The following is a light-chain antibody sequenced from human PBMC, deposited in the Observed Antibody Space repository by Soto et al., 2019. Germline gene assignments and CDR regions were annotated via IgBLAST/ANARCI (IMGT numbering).Light chain of an antibody. CDR1: QGISSY. J-gene: IGKJ2*01. Sequence: AIRMTQSPSSLSASTGDRVTITCRASQGISSYLAWYQQKPGKAPKLLIYAAPTLQSGVPSRFSGSGSGTDFTLTISCLQSEDFATYYCQQYYSYPYTFGQGTKLEIK. CDR3: QQYYSYPYT. CDR2: AAP. V-gene: IGKV1-8*01.